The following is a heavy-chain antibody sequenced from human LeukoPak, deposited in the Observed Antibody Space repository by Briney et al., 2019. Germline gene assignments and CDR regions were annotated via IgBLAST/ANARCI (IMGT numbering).Heavy chain of an antibody. CDR2: IRSKGNSYAT. J-gene: IGHJ4*02. CDR3: ARNSGWYGVS. Sequence: GGSLRLSCAASGFSFSASAMHWVRQASGKGLEWVGRIRSKGNSYATEYGASVKGRFTISRDDSKNTAYLQMNSLSADDTAVYYCARNSGWYGVSWGQGTLVTVSS. D-gene: IGHD6-19*01. V-gene: IGHV3-73*01. CDR1: GFSFSASA.